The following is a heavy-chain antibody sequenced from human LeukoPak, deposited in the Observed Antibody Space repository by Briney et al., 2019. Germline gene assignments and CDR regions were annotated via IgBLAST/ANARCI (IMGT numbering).Heavy chain of an antibody. D-gene: IGHD2-2*01. J-gene: IGHJ5*02. CDR3: VKATEGYCTSTSCLGFDP. CDR1: GFTFSSYA. V-gene: IGHV3-64D*09. Sequence: GGSLRLSCAASGFTFSSYAMSWVRQAPGKGLEWGSPIRSNGANTYYADSVKGRCTISRDNSKNMLYPQMSSLRAEDTAVYYCVKATEGYCTSTSCLGFDPWGQGTLVTVSS. CDR2: IRSNGANT.